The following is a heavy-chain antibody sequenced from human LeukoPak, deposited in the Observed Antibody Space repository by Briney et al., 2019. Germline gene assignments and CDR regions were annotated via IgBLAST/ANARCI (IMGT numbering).Heavy chain of an antibody. CDR2: ISSSSSYI. CDR3: ARIRIAAAGSGDDY. V-gene: IGHV3-21*01. J-gene: IGHJ4*02. Sequence: GGSLRLSCAASGFTFSSYSMNWVRQAPGKGLEWVSSISSSSSYIYYADSVKGRFTISRDNAKNSLYLQMNSLRAEDTAVYYCARIRIAAAGSGDDYWGQGTLVTVSS. CDR1: GFTFSSYS. D-gene: IGHD6-13*01.